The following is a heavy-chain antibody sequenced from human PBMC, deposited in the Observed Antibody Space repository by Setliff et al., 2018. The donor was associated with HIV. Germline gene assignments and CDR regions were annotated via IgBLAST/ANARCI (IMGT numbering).Heavy chain of an antibody. V-gene: IGHV4-59*08. Sequence: SETLSLTCTVSGGSISSYYWSWIRQPPGKGLEWIGYIYYSGSTNYNPSLWGRVTISIDTSKNQFSLKLSSVTAADTAVYYCARQNSGYAPGPFDYWGQGILVTVSS. CDR2: IYYSGST. D-gene: IGHD5-12*01. CDR1: GGSISSYY. CDR3: ARQNSGYAPGPFDY. J-gene: IGHJ4*02.